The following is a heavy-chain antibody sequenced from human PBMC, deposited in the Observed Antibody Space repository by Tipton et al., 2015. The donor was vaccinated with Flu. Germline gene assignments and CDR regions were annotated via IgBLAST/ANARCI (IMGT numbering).Heavy chain of an antibody. CDR1: GDSIGSDYC. V-gene: IGHV4-38-2*02. D-gene: IGHD3-9*01. J-gene: IGHJ5*02. Sequence: TLSLTCSVSGDSIGSDYCWGWVRQPPGKGLEWIGNTFHSGNTYLNPSLKSRVTISIDTSKNLFSLKLSSVTAADTAVYYCARANYDILTGYPWGSVGWFDPWGQGTLVTVSS. CDR3: ARANYDILTGYPWGSVGWFDP. CDR2: TFHSGNT.